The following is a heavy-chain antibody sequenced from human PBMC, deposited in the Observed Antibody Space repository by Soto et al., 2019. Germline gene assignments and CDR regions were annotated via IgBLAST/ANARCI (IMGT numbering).Heavy chain of an antibody. V-gene: IGHV3-23*01. CDR2: ISGSGGST. CDR1: GFTFSIYA. Sequence: GGSLRLSCATSGFTFSIYAMTWVRQTPGKGLEWVSGISGSGGSTHYTDSVKGRFTISRDNSKNTLYLQMNSLRADDTAVYYCAKLPTGFWSSYRAHYYYYMDVWGKGTTVTVSS. CDR3: AKLPTGFWSSYRAHYYYYMDV. D-gene: IGHD3-3*01. J-gene: IGHJ6*03.